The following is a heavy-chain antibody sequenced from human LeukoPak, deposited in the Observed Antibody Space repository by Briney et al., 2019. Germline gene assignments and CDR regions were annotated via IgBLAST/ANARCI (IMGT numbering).Heavy chain of an antibody. D-gene: IGHD3-22*01. J-gene: IGHJ4*02. Sequence: ASVKVSCKASGYTFTSYGISWVRQAPGQGLEWMGWISAYNGNTNYAQKLQGRVTMTTDTSTSTAYMELRSLRSDDTAVYYCARGAAYDSSGYYYHFDYWGQGTLVTVSS. V-gene: IGHV1-18*01. CDR3: ARGAAYDSSGYYYHFDY. CDR1: GYTFTSYG. CDR2: ISAYNGNT.